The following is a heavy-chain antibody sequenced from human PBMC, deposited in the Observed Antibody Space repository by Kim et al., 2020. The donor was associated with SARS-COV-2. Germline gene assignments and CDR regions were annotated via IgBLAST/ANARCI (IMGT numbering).Heavy chain of an antibody. V-gene: IGHV4-39*01. D-gene: IGHD3-3*01. J-gene: IGHJ2*01. Sequence: SETLSLTCTVSGGSISSSSYYWGWIRQPPGKGLEWIGSIYYSGSTDYNPSLKSRVTISVDTSKNQFSLKLSSVTAADTAVYYCARQTERPIFGVVMTREWRRWYFDLWGRGTLVTVSS. CDR1: GGSISSSSYY. CDR3: ARQTERPIFGVVMTREWRRWYFDL. CDR2: IYYSGST.